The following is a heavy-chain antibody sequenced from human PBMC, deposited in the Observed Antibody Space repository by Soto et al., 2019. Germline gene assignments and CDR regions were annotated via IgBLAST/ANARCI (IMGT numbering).Heavy chain of an antibody. CDR2: IDPSDSYT. D-gene: IGHD6-19*01. V-gene: IGHV5-10-1*01. Sequence: HGESLKISCKGSGYSFTSYWISWVRQMPGKGLEWMGRIDPSDSYTNYSPSFQGHVTISADKSISTAYLQWSSLKASDTAMYYCARLAPYSSGWYYYYGMDVWGQGTTVTVS. J-gene: IGHJ6*02. CDR1: GYSFTSYW. CDR3: ARLAPYSSGWYYYYGMDV.